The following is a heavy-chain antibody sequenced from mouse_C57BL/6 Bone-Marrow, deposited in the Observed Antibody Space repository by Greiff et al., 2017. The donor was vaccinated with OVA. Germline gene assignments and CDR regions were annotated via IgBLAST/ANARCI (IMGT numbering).Heavy chain of an antibody. J-gene: IGHJ3*01. CDR1: GYTFTSYW. V-gene: IGHV1-69*01. CDR3: AREGAPWFAY. CDR2: IDPSDSYT. Sequence: QVQLQQPGAELVMPGASVKLSCKASGYTFTSYWMHWVKQRPGQGLEWIGEIDPSDSYTNYNQKFKGKSTLTVDKSSSTAYMQLSSLTSEDSAVYDCAREGAPWFAYWGQGTLVTVSA.